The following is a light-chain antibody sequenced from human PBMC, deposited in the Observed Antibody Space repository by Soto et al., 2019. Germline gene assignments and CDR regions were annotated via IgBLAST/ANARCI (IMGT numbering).Light chain of an antibody. Sequence: QSVLTQPASVSGSPGQSITISCTGTSSYVGGYNYVSWYQQHPGKAPKLMIYDVSNRPSGVSNRFSGSKSGNTASLTIPGLQAEDEADYYCSSYTSSSTYVFGTGTKVTVL. V-gene: IGLV2-14*01. CDR2: DVS. CDR1: SSYVGGYNY. J-gene: IGLJ1*01. CDR3: SSYTSSSTYV.